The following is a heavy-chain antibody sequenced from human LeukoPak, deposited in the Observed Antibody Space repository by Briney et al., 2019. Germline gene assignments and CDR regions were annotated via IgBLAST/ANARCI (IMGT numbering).Heavy chain of an antibody. CDR2: IKQDGSEK. CDR1: GFTFSTFW. J-gene: IGHJ4*02. Sequence: GSLRLSCAASGFTFSTFWMTWVRPASGKGLEWVLNIKQDGSEKYYVDSVKGRFTISRDNAKNSLYLQMNTLRAEDTAVYYCARDRAHYYNSGSVDYWGQGTLVTVSS. D-gene: IGHD3-10*01. V-gene: IGHV3-7*04. CDR3: ARDRAHYYNSGSVDY.